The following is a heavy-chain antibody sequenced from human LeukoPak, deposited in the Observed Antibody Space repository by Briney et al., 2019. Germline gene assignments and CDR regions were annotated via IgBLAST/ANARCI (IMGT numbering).Heavy chain of an antibody. J-gene: IGHJ4*02. CDR3: VRGSPGYSSSGHAY. CDR2: INSDATST. V-gene: IGHV3-74*01. CDR1: GFMLSSTW. Sequence: PGGSLRLSCAASGFMLSSTWMHWVRQAPGKGLVWVSRINSDATSTSYADSVRGRFTISGDDAKNAMYLQMNSLRAEDTAMYYCVRGSPGYSSSGHAYWGQGTLVTVSS. D-gene: IGHD6-13*01.